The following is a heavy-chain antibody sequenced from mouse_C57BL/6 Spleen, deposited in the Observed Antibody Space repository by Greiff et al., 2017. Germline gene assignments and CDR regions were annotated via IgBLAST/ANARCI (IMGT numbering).Heavy chain of an antibody. CDR1: GYTFTSYW. J-gene: IGHJ2*01. CDR3: ARRYYGSSYDYFDY. Sequence: QVQLQQPGAELVKPGASVKMSCKASGYTFTSYWITWVKQRPGQGLEWIGDLYPGSGSTNYNEKFKSKATLTVDTSSSTAYMQLSSLTSEDSAVYYCARRYYGSSYDYFDYWGQGTTLTVSS. V-gene: IGHV1-55*01. D-gene: IGHD1-1*01. CDR2: LYPGSGST.